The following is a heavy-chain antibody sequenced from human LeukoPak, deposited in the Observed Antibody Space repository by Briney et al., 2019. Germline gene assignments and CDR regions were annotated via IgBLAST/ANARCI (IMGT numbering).Heavy chain of an antibody. CDR3: ARDLMMEWSPRGYYMDV. CDR2: ISSSGSTI. V-gene: IGHV3-11*04. CDR1: GFTFSDYY. D-gene: IGHD3-3*01. Sequence: GGSLRLSCAASGFTFSDYYMSWIRQAPGKGPEWVSYISSSGSTIYYVDSVKGRFTISRDNAKNSLYLQMNSLRAEDTAVYYCARDLMMEWSPRGYYMDVWGKGTTVTVSS. J-gene: IGHJ6*03.